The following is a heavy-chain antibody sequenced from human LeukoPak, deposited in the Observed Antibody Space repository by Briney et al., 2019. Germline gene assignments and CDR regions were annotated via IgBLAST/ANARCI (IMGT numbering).Heavy chain of an antibody. Sequence: GGSLRLSCAASGFTFSSYGMSWVRQAPGKGLEWVSAISGSGGSTYYADSVKGRFTISRENSKNTLYLQMNSLRAEDTAVYYCTRQPTTLDGSKFMSTDHWGQGTLVTVSS. CDR3: TRQPTTLDGSKFMSTDH. V-gene: IGHV3-23*01. J-gene: IGHJ4*02. CDR1: GFTFSSYG. CDR2: ISGSGGST. D-gene: IGHD5/OR15-5a*01.